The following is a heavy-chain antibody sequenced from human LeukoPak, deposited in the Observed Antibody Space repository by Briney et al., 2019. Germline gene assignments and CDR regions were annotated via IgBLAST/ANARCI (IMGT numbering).Heavy chain of an antibody. CDR1: GFTFSNAW. Sequence: GGSLRLSCAASGFTFSNAWMNWVRQAPGKGLEWVGRVKSKTHGGTTDYAAPVKGRFAISRDDSGDTLYLQVNSLKIEDTAVYFCTTDLGSGRRNDAFDIWGQGTMVAVSS. J-gene: IGHJ3*02. CDR2: VKSKTHGGTT. D-gene: IGHD3-10*01. CDR3: TTDLGSGRRNDAFDI. V-gene: IGHV3-15*07.